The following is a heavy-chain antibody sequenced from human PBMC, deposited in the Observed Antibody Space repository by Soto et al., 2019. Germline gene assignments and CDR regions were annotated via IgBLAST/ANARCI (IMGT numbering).Heavy chain of an antibody. V-gene: IGHV3-48*03. J-gene: IGHJ6*02. CDR2: ISSSGRTI. CDR3: ARDHKGGYYYYGMDV. Sequence: PGGSLRLSCAASGFTFSSYEMNWVRQAPGKGLEWVSYISSSGRTIYYADSVKGRFTISRDNAKNSLYLQMNSLRAEDTAVYYCARDHKGGYYYYGMDVWGQGTTATVSS. CDR1: GFTFSSYE.